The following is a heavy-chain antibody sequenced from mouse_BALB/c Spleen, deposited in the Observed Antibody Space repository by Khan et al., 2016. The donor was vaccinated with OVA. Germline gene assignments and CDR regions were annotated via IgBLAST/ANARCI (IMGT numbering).Heavy chain of an antibody. Sequence: QVQLQQSGPGLVQPSQSLSITCTVSGFSLTNYGVHWVRQSPAKGLEWLGLIWSGGSTAYNAAFISRLSISKDNSKSQVFFKMTSLQANDTAIYYCARNYDYDEGITYWGQGTLVTVSA. CDR1: GFSLTNYG. V-gene: IGHV2-2*02. CDR2: IWSGGST. CDR3: ARNYDYDEGITY. D-gene: IGHD2-4*01. J-gene: IGHJ3*01.